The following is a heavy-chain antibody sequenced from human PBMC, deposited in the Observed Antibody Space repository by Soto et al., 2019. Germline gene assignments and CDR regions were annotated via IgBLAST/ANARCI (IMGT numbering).Heavy chain of an antibody. V-gene: IGHV4-30-4*01. Sequence: QVQLQESGPGLVKPSQTLSLTCTVSGGSISSGDYYWSGIRQPPGKGLEWIGYIYYSGSTDYNPSLKSRVTMSLDTSKNQFSLKLSSVTAADTAVYYCARYRAMALGYYDYYGMDVWGQGTTVTVSS. CDR3: ARYRAMALGYYDYYGMDV. CDR2: IYYSGST. J-gene: IGHJ6*02. CDR1: GGSISSGDYY. D-gene: IGHD5-18*01.